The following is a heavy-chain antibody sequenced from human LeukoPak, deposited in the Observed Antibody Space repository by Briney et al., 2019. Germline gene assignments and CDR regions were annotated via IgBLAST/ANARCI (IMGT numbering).Heavy chain of an antibody. D-gene: IGHD7-27*01. J-gene: IGHJ4*02. CDR2: IYPGDSDT. CDR1: GYSFPSNY. CDR3: ASGAWGRHDY. Sequence: GESLKISCSGSGYSFPSNYIGWVRQMPEKGLEWVGIIYPGDSDTRYSPSFQGQVTISADKSVNTAYLQWNSLKASDTAIYYCASGAWGRHDYWGQGTLVTVSS. V-gene: IGHV5-51*01.